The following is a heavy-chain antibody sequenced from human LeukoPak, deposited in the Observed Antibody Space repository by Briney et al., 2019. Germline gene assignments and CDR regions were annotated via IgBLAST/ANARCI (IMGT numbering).Heavy chain of an antibody. D-gene: IGHD1-26*01. Sequence: GGSLRLSCAASGFTFSSYAMHWVRQAPGKGLEWVSSISSSSSYIYYADSVKGRFTISRDNAKNSLYLQMNSLRAEDTAVYYCARDPPEIVGATDYWGQGTLVTVSS. CDR1: GFTFSSYA. V-gene: IGHV3-21*01. CDR2: ISSSSSYI. CDR3: ARDPPEIVGATDY. J-gene: IGHJ4*02.